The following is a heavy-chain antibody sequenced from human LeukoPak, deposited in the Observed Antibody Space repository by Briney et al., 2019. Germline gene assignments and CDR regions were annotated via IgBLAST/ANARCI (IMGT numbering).Heavy chain of an antibody. V-gene: IGHV3-21*01. CDR1: GFTFSSYT. Sequence: GGSRRLSCAASGFTFSSYTMNWVRQAPGKGLEWASSISSSSSYIYYADSVKGRFTISRYNAKNSLYLQMNSLRAEDTAVYYCARDGSGYSDPVDYWGQGTLVTVSS. D-gene: IGHD3-22*01. CDR2: ISSSSSYI. J-gene: IGHJ4*02. CDR3: ARDGSGYSDPVDY.